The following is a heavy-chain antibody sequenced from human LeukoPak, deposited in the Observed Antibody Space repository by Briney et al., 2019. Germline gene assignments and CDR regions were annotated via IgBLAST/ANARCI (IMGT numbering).Heavy chain of an antibody. D-gene: IGHD1-26*01. V-gene: IGHV3-66*01. J-gene: IGHJ4*02. CDR3: AAKGNGYTGSYVFAH. Sequence: GGSLRLSCVASGFPVSVNYMSWVSQAPGKGLEWVSVLYSSGGENYADSVKGRFTISRDNSENTLHLQMNSLRAEDTAVYYCAAKGNGYTGSYVFAHWGQGTLVTVSS. CDR1: GFPVSVNY. CDR2: LYSSGGE.